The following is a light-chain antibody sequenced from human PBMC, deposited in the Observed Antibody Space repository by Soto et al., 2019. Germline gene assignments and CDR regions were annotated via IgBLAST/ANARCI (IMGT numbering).Light chain of an antibody. J-gene: IGKJ1*01. CDR3: QKYGSSPWK. CDR1: QSVSSSY. CDR2: GAS. Sequence: EIVLTQSPATLSLSPVERATLSCRSSQSVSSSYLAWYQQKPGQAPRLLIYGASSRATGIPDRFSGSGSGTDFTLTISRLEPEDFAVYYCQKYGSSPWKFGQGTKVDIK. V-gene: IGKV3-20*01.